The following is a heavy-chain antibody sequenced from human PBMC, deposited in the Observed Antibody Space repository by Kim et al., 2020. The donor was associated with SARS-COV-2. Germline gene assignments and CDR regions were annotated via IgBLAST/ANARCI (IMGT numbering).Heavy chain of an antibody. CDR3: ARGGAASSFDY. CDR1: GFTVSSNY. J-gene: IGHJ4*02. V-gene: IGHV3-66*02. D-gene: IGHD1-26*01. Sequence: GGSLRLSCAASGFTVSSNYMSWVRQAPGKGLEWVSVSYSGGSTYYADSVKGRFTISRDNSKNTLYLHMNSLKAEDTAVYYCARGGAASSFDYWGPGTLGTVSS. CDR2: SYSGGST.